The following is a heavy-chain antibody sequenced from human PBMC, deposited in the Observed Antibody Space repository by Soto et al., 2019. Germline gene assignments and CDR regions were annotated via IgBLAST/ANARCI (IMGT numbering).Heavy chain of an antibody. Sequence: PSETLSLTCTVSGGSISSSSYYWGWIRQPPGKGLEWIGSIYYSGSTYYNPSLKSRVTISVDTSKNQFSLKLSSVTAADTAVYYCARNKLRLSDAFDIWGQGTMVTVS. CDR1: GGSISSSSYY. V-gene: IGHV4-39*01. D-gene: IGHD3-16*02. CDR2: IYYSGST. J-gene: IGHJ3*02. CDR3: ARNKLRLSDAFDI.